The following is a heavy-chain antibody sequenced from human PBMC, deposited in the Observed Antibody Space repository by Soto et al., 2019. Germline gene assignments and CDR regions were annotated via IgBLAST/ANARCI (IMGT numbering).Heavy chain of an antibody. CDR2: IYYSGST. CDR1: VGSISSSSYY. Sequence: ESLSLTCTVSVGSISSSSYYWGWILQPPGKGLEWIGSIYYSGSTYYNPSLKSRVTISVDTSKNQFSLKLSSVTAADTAVYYCASLPNCGGDCFFFDYWGQGTLVTVSS. V-gene: IGHV4-39*01. CDR3: ASLPNCGGDCFFFDY. J-gene: IGHJ4*02. D-gene: IGHD2-21*02.